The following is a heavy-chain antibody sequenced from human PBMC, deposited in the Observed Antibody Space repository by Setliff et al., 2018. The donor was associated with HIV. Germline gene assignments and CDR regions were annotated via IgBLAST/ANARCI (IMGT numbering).Heavy chain of an antibody. CDR2: ISNIGGDK. CDR1: GFTFSDYA. D-gene: IGHD3-22*01. V-gene: IGHV3-30*04. Sequence: GGSLRLSCAASGFTFSDYAMHWVRQAPGKGLEWVALISNIGGDKSYADSVKGRFTISRDNSKNTLDLEVNSLRTEDAALYYCARDRIRSGSYHFDLWGQGTLVTVSS. CDR3: ARDRIRSGSYHFDL. J-gene: IGHJ4*02.